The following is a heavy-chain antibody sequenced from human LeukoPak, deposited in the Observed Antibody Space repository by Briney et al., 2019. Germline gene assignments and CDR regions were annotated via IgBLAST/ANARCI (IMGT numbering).Heavy chain of an antibody. D-gene: IGHD3-16*01. V-gene: IGHV3-23*01. J-gene: IGHJ4*02. CDR3: AKASWVSSTDAVR. CDR2: IRGNGKT. CDR1: GLSFSTFA. Sequence: GGSLRLSCAASGLSFSTFAMSWVRQGPARGLEWVSSIRGNGKTFYADSVKGRFTLSTDISRNTVYSQLNNLRVEDTAIYYCAKASWVSSTDAVRWGQGTLVTVSS.